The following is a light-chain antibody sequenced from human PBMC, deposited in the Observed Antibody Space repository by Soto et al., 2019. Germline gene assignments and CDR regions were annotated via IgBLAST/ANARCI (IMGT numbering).Light chain of an antibody. Sequence: EIVLTQSPATLSLSPGERATLSCRASQSVGSYLAWYQQKLGQAPRLLIYDASNRATGIPARFGGSGSGTDFTLTISSLEPEDFAVYYCQQRSNWPRTFGQGTKVEIK. V-gene: IGKV3-11*01. CDR1: QSVGSY. J-gene: IGKJ1*01. CDR3: QQRSNWPRT. CDR2: DAS.